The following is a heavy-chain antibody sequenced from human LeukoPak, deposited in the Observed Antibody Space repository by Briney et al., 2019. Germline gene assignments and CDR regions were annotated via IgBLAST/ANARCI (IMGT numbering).Heavy chain of an antibody. CDR2: VYSSGDT. V-gene: IGHV4-4*08. CDR1: GGSISSYY. Sequence: PSETLSLTCTVSGGSISSYYWSWIRQPPGKGLEWIGRVYSSGDTYYNSSLKTRLTISSDTSKNQFSLKLSSVTAEDTAVYYCARGVYNLALVFDYWGQGALVTVSS. D-gene: IGHD5-24*01. J-gene: IGHJ4*02. CDR3: ARGVYNLALVFDY.